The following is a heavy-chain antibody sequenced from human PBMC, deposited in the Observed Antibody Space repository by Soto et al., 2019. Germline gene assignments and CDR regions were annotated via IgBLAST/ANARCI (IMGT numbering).Heavy chain of an antibody. D-gene: IGHD3-10*01. CDR2: IYPGDSDT. Sequence: RGESLKISCKGSGYSFTSYWIGWVRQMPGKGLECMGIIYPGDSDTRYSPSFQGQVTISADKSISTAYLQWSSLKASDTAMYYCATANGSGCSPGTPPKYYYGTDVWGQGTTVTVSS. V-gene: IGHV5-51*01. J-gene: IGHJ6*02. CDR1: GYSFTSYW. CDR3: ATANGSGCSPGTPPKYYYGTDV.